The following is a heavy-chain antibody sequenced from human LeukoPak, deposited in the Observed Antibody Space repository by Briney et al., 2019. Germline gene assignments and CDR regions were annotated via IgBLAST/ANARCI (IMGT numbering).Heavy chain of an antibody. V-gene: IGHV3-21*01. CDR1: GFTFSSYS. CDR2: ISSSSSYI. J-gene: IGHJ6*03. CDR3: ARDFADGGNHLYYYMDG. D-gene: IGHD4-23*01. Sequence: GGSLRLSCAAPGFTFSSYSMNWVRQAPGKGLEWVSSISSSSSYIYYADSVKGRFTISRDNAKNSLYLQMNSLRAEDTAVYYCARDFADGGNHLYYYMDGWGKGTTVTVPS.